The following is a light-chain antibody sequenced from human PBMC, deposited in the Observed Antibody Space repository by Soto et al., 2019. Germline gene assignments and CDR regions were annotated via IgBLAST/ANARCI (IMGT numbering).Light chain of an antibody. V-gene: IGLV2-14*03. CDR2: AVS. J-gene: IGLJ1*01. Sequence: QSVLTQPASVSGSPGQSITISCSGTSSDIGSYDHVAWYQQFPGKSPKLIIYAVSDRPSGVSDRFSGSQSGISASLTISGLQTEDEADYSCISYTDRQSYLFGTGTKVTGL. CDR3: ISYTDRQSYL. CDR1: SSDIGSYDH.